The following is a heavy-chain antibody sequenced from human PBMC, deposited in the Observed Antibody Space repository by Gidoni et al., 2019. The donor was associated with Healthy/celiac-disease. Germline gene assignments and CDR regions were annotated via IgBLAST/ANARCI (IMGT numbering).Heavy chain of an antibody. V-gene: IGHV1-46*01. CDR1: GYTFTSYY. D-gene: IGHD6-19*01. Sequence: QVQLVQSGAEVKNPGASVKVSCKASGYTFTSYYMHWVRHAPGQGLEWLEIITLSGGSTSNAQRSKGRVTMTRNTPTSTVYMERSSLRSEDTALYYCARDSGGRGEIAVAGTDPPSWYFDLWGRGTLVTVSS. CDR2: ITLSGGST. J-gene: IGHJ2*01. CDR3: ARDSGGRGEIAVAGTDPPSWYFDL.